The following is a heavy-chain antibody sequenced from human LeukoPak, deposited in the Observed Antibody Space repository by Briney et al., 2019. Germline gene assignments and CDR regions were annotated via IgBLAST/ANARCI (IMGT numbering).Heavy chain of an antibody. CDR2: IYYSGST. V-gene: IGHV4-39*01. CDR3: ARQRTSGSASNLRVAQIDS. Sequence: SETLSLTCTVSGVSISSSSHYWAWLRQSPGTGLEWIGSIYYSGSTYYNPSLKSRATISVDTSKNQISLKVSSVTAADSALYFCARQRTSGSASNLRVAQIDSWGQGTLVTVSS. D-gene: IGHD3-3*01. J-gene: IGHJ4*02. CDR1: GVSISSSSHY.